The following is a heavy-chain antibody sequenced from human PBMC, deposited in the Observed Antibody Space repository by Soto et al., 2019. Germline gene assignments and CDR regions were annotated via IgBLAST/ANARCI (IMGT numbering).Heavy chain of an antibody. CDR2: ISWNSGNI. CDR1: GFTFDDYA. J-gene: IGHJ4*02. V-gene: IGHV3-9*01. D-gene: IGHD5-18*01. Sequence: EVQLEESGGALVQPGRSLRLSCAASGFTFDDYAMYWVRQVLGKGLEWVSSISWNSGNIGYADSVKGRFTTSRDNAENSLYLQKNSLRPEDTALYYCVRSKAGYSYGTPFDYWGQGTLVTVSS. CDR3: VRSKAGYSYGTPFDY.